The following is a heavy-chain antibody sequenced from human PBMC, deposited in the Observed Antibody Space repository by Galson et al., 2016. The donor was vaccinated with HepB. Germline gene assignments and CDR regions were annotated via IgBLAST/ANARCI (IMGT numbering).Heavy chain of an antibody. CDR2: ISTRLTT. J-gene: IGHJ4*02. D-gene: IGHD1-1*01. V-gene: IGHV3-23*01. Sequence: SLRLSCAASGFVFSNFGLSWVRQAPGKGLEWVARISTRLTTYYSDSVQARFTTSRDNSNNTLYLQMNGLRAEDTAVYSGAKERLARRNFDHWGQGTLLTVSS. CDR3: AKERLARRNFDH. CDR1: GFVFSNFG.